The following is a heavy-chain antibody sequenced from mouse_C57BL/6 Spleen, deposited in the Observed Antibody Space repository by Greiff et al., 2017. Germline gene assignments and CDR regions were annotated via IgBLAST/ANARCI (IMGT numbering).Heavy chain of an antibody. V-gene: IGHV3-6*01. Sequence: EVQLQESGPGLVKPSQSLSLTCSVTGYSITSGYYWNWIRQFPGNKLEWMGYISYDGNNNYNPSLKNRISITRDTSKNQFFLKLNSVTTEDTATYYCARAYSYYFDYWGQGTTLTVSS. CDR2: ISYDGNN. D-gene: IGHD2-10*01. J-gene: IGHJ2*01. CDR3: ARAYSYYFDY. CDR1: GYSITSGYY.